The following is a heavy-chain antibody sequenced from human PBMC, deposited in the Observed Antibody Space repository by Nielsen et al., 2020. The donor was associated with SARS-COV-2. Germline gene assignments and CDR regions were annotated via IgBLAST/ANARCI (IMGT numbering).Heavy chain of an antibody. CDR1: GYTFTSYD. CDR2: MKPNSGNT. Sequence: ASVKVSCKASGYTFTSYDINWVRQATGQGLEWMGWMKPNSGNTGYAQKFQGRVTMTRNTSISTAYMELSSLRSEDTAVYYCARGDIVVVPAANPDGHYYYGMDVWGQGTTVTVSS. CDR3: ARGDIVVVPAANPDGHYYYGMDV. D-gene: IGHD2-2*01. V-gene: IGHV1-8*01. J-gene: IGHJ6*02.